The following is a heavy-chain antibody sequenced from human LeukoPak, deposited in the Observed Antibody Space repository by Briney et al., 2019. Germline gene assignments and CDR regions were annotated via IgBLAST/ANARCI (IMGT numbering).Heavy chain of an antibody. J-gene: IGHJ5*02. CDR2: IYYSGST. V-gene: IGHV4-39*01. D-gene: IGHD3-3*01. CDR3: ARHGFGVVTLNWFDP. Sequence: PSETLSLTCTVSGGSINSSSYYWGWIRQPPGKGLEWIISIYYSGSTYYNPSLKSRVTISVDTSKNQFSLKLSSVTAADTAIYFCARHGFGVVTLNWFDPWGQGTLVTVSS. CDR1: GGSINSSSYY.